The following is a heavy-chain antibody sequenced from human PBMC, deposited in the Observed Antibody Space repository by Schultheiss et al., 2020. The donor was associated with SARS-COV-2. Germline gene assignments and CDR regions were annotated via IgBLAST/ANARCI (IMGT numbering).Heavy chain of an antibody. CDR3: AKLAAGIYGDYYWDFDL. J-gene: IGHJ2*01. V-gene: IGHV3-9*01. CDR2: ISCYSGSV. Sequence: GGSLRLSCAASGLTFDDYAMHWVRQAPGKGLEWVSGISCYSGSVGYADSVKGRFTISRDKSKNTLYLQMNSLRAEDTAVYYCAKLAAGIYGDYYWDFDLWGRGTLVTVSS. CDR1: GLTFDDYA. D-gene: IGHD4-17*01.